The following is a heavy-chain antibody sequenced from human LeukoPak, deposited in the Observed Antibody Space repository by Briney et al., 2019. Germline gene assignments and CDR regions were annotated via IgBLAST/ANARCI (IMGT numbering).Heavy chain of an antibody. CDR2: INHSGST. D-gene: IGHD4-17*01. V-gene: IGHV4-34*01. CDR1: GGSFSGYY. CDR3: ARGLYGDYQGY. Sequence: PSETLSLTCAVYGGSFSGYYWSWIRQPPGKGLEWIGEINHSGSTNYNPSLKSRVTISVDTSKNQFSLKLSSVTAADTAVYYCARGLYGDYQGYWGQETLVTVSS. J-gene: IGHJ4*02.